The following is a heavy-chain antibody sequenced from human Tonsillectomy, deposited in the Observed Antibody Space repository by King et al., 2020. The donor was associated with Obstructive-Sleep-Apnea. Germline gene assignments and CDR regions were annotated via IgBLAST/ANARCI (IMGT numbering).Heavy chain of an antibody. CDR3: ARDLAMAAGAPDYYGMDV. CDR2: INPNSGGT. CDR1: GYTFTGYY. D-gene: IGHD6-13*01. V-gene: IGHV1-2*02. Sequence: QLVQSGAEVKKPGASVKVSCKASGYTFTGYYMHWVRQAPGQGLEWMGWINPNSGGTDYAQKFQGRVTMTRDTSISTAYMELSRLRSDDTAVYYCARDLAMAAGAPDYYGMDVWGQGTTVTVSS. J-gene: IGHJ6*02.